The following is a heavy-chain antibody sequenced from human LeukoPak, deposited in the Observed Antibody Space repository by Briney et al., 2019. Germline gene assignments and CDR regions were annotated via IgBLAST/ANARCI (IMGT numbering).Heavy chain of an antibody. CDR3: ARGGGSSNTFDY. Sequence: SVKVSCKASGYTFTGYYMHWVRQAPGQGLEWMGGIIPIFGTANYAQKFQGRVTITADKSTSTAYMELSSLRSEDTAVYYCARGGGSSNTFDYWGQGTLVTVSS. CDR1: GYTFTGYY. V-gene: IGHV1-69*06. J-gene: IGHJ4*02. CDR2: IIPIFGTA. D-gene: IGHD6-6*01.